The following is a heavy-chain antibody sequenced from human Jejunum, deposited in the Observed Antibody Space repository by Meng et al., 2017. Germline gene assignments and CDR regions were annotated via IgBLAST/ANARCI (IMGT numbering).Heavy chain of an antibody. V-gene: IGHV3-49*03. J-gene: IGHJ4*02. CDR1: GFTLGAYT. CDR2: IKSKGYGGTT. Sequence: GGSLRPSCTAPGFTLGAYTMSWFRQAPGKGLEWVSFIKSKGYGGTTEYAASVKGRFTISRDDSKSSAYLQMNSLETEDTAGYYCTRGGSQFSYWGQGTLVTVSS. CDR3: TRGGSQFSY.